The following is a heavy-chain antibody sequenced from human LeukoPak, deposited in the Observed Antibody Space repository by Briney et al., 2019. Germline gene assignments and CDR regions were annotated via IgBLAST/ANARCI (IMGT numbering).Heavy chain of an antibody. V-gene: IGHV3-33*08. CDR1: GFTFSSYA. CDR3: AREAQIVVVVAATPYYGMDV. J-gene: IGHJ6*02. D-gene: IGHD2-15*01. Sequence: GGSLRLSCAASGFTFSSYAMQWVRQAPGKGLEWVAVIWYDGSNKYYADSVKGRFTISRDNSKNTLYLQMNSLRAEDTAVYYCAREAQIVVVVAATPYYGMDVWGQGTTVTVSS. CDR2: IWYDGSNK.